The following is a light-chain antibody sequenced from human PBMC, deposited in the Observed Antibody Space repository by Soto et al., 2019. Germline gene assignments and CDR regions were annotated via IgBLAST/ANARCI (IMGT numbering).Light chain of an antibody. CDR2: AAS. CDR3: LQDYSYPRT. CDR1: QAIGNR. J-gene: IGKJ1*01. Sequence: AIQMTQSPSSLFASVGDSVTITCRASQAIGNRLAWYQQKPGKAPKLLIYAASSLQSGVPPRFSGSGSGTDFTLTISSLQPEDSATYYCLQDYSYPRTFGQGTKVDSK. V-gene: IGKV1-6*02.